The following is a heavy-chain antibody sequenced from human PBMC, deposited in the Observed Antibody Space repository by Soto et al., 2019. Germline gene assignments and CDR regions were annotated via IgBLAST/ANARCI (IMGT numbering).Heavy chain of an antibody. V-gene: IGHV1-69*01. CDR3: ARSQGGSSSLDIYYYYYGMDV. D-gene: IGHD2-15*01. J-gene: IGHJ6*02. Sequence: QVQLVQSGAEVKKPGSSVKVSCKAPGGTFSTYAISWVRQAPGQGLEWMGGVIPIFGTPKYAQKFQGRVTSTADESTSTGYMERRSRRAEDTAVYYGARSQGGSSSLDIYYYYYGMDVWGQGTTVTVSS. CDR1: GGTFSTYA. CDR2: VIPIFGTP.